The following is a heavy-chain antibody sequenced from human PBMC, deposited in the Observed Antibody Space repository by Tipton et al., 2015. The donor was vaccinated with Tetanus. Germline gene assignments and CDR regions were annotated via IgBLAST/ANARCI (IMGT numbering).Heavy chain of an antibody. V-gene: IGHV4-4*07. CDR1: GGSISTYY. Sequence: TLSLTCTVSGGSISTYYWSWIRQPAGKGLEWIGRIYTSGSTNYNPSLKRRVTMSVDTSNTQFSLKLSFVTAADTAVYYCARDVWRYYDSSGYQDHDAFDIWGQGTMVTVSS. J-gene: IGHJ3*02. CDR3: ARDVWRYYDSSGYQDHDAFDI. CDR2: IYTSGST. D-gene: IGHD3-22*01.